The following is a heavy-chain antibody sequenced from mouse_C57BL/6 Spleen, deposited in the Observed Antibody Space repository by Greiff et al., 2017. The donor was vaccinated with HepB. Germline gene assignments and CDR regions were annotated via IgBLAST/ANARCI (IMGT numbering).Heavy chain of an antibody. D-gene: IGHD2-4*01. V-gene: IGHV1-15*01. J-gene: IGHJ3*01. Sequence: VQLQQSGAELVRPGASVTLSCKASGYTFTDYEMHWVKQTPVHGLEWIGAIDPETGGTAYNQKFKGKAILTADKSSSTAYMELRSLTSEDSAVYYCTSEGDYPYWGQGTLVTVSA. CDR1: GYTFTDYE. CDR3: TSEGDYPY. CDR2: IDPETGGT.